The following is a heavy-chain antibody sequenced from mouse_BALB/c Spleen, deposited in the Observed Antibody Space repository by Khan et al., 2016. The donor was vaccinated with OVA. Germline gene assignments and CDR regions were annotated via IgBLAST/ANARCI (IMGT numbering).Heavy chain of an antibody. CDR3: ARGGISTGYFDY. J-gene: IGHJ2*01. Sequence: QVQLQQSGAELARPGASVKLSCKASGYTFTSYWMQWVKQRPGQGLEWIGAIYPGHGDTRYTQQFKGKATLTAAKSSSTAYMQSRSVASEDSAVYYGARGGISTGYFDYWGQGTTLTVSS. CDR2: IYPGHGDT. D-gene: IGHD1-1*01. V-gene: IGHV1-87*01. CDR1: GYTFTSYW.